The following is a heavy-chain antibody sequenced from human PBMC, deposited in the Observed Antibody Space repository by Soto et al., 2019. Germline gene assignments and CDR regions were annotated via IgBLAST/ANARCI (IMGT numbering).Heavy chain of an antibody. J-gene: IGHJ4*02. CDR3: ARDLYTDRISVAVC. Sequence: PGGSLRLSCAVSGFTFSNYPMHWVRQAPGKGLEYVSAISSNGGNTYYANSVKGRFTISRDNSKNTLYLQMGSLRPEDMAVYYCARDLYTDRISVAVCWGQGTLVTVSS. V-gene: IGHV3-64*01. D-gene: IGHD6-19*01. CDR2: ISSNGGNT. CDR1: GFTFSNYP.